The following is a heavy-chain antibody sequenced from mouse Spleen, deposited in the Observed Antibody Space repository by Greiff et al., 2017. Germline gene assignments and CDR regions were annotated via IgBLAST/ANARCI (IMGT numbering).Heavy chain of an antibody. V-gene: IGHV1-76*01. J-gene: IGHJ1*03. D-gene: IGHD1-1*01. CDR1: GYTFTDYY. Sequence: QVQLKQSGAELVRPGASVKLSCKASGYTFTDYYINWVKQRPGQGLEWIARIYPGSGNTYYNEKFKGKATLTAEKSSSTAYMQLSSLTSEDSAVYFCARESYYGSSYWYFDVWGTGTTVTVSS. CDR3: ARESYYGSSYWYFDV. CDR2: IYPGSGNT.